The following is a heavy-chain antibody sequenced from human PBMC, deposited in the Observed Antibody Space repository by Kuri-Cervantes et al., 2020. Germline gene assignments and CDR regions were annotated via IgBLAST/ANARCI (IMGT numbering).Heavy chain of an antibody. CDR3: AGSWSECYYSFDY. V-gene: IGHV4-34*12. Sequence: GSLRLSCAVYGGPFSNYYWTWIRQPPGKGLEWIGDIIHSGSTNYNPSLKSRVTISVDTSKKQFSLELSYVTAADKDVYYCAGSWSECYYSFDYWGKGTLVTVSS. CDR2: IIHSGST. J-gene: IGHJ4*02. D-gene: IGHD3-3*01. CDR1: GGPFSNYY.